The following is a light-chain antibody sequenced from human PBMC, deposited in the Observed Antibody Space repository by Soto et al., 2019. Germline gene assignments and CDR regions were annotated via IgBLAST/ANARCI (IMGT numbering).Light chain of an antibody. V-gene: IGKV2-24*01. CDR2: KVS. Sequence: IVITQTPRSSPTPLVHSAPISFMSSQMLLHSDGNTYLSWFQQRPGQPPRLLMYKVSDRFSGVPDRFSGGGAGTDFTLTISRVEAEDVGIYYCMQATQSHWTFGQGTKVDIK. J-gene: IGKJ1*01. CDR1: QMLLHSDGNTY. CDR3: MQATQSHWT.